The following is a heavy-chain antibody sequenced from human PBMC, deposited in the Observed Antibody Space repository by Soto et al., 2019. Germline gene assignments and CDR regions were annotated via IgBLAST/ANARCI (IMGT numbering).Heavy chain of an antibody. Sequence: QVQLVQSGAEVKKPGSSVKVSCKASGGTFSSYAISWVRQAPGQGLEWMGGIIPISDTTNYAQKFQGSVTITADESTSTASMELSSLRSEDTAVYYCARSQGSSTSLEIYYYYYYGMDDWGQGTTVTVSS. V-gene: IGHV1-69*01. J-gene: IGHJ6*02. CDR3: ARSQGSSTSLEIYYYYYYGMDD. CDR2: IIPISDTT. D-gene: IGHD2-2*01. CDR1: GGTFSSYA.